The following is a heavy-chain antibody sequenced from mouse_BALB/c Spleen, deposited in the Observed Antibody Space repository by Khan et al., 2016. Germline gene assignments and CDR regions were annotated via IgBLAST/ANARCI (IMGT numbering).Heavy chain of an antibody. CDR1: GYTFTNYG. CDR2: INTNTGEP. D-gene: IGHD1-2*01. CDR3: AIHYYGYFDY. Sequence: QIQLVQSGPELKKPGETVKISCKASGYTFTNYGMNWVKQAPGKGLKWMGWINTNTGEPTYAEEFKGRFAFSLETSASPAYLQINNLKNEDTATYFCAIHYYGYFDYWGQGTTLTVSS. J-gene: IGHJ2*01. V-gene: IGHV9-3*02.